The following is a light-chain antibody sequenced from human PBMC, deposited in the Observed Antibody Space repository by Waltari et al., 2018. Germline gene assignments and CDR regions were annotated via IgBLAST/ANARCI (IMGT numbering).Light chain of an antibody. CDR3: LLSYNGLGV. Sequence: QAVVTQEPSLTVSPGGTVTLTCGSSTGPVTSSHHPFCFQQTPGQAPRTLIFDTSNKHSWTPARFSGSLLGGKAALTLSGAQPEDEAEYYCLLSYNGLGVFGGGTKLTV. J-gene: IGLJ3*02. CDR2: DTS. CDR1: TGPVTSSHH. V-gene: IGLV7-46*01.